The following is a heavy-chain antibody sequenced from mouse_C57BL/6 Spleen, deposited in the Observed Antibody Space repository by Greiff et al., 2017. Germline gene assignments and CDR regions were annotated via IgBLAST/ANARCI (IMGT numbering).Heavy chain of an antibody. CDR2: ISSGGDYI. V-gene: IGHV5-9-1*02. CDR3: TRDRDGNYVDAMDY. Sequence: EVMLVESGEGLVKPGGSLKLSCAASGFTFSSYAMSWVRQTPEKRLEWVAYISSGGDYIYYADTVKGRFTISRDNARNTLYLQMSSLKSEDTAMYYCTRDRDGNYVDAMDYWGQGTSVTVSS. CDR1: GFTFSSYA. D-gene: IGHD2-1*01. J-gene: IGHJ4*01.